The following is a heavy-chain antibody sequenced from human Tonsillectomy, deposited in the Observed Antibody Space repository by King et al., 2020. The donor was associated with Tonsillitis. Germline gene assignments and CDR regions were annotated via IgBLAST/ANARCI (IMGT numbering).Heavy chain of an antibody. Sequence: VQLVESGGGVVQPGGSLRLSCAPSGFTFNDYDMSWIRQAPGKGLEWVAYIRYDGTNKYYADSVTGRFTISRDNSRNKLYLQMNGLRTGDTAVYYCAKRHLDSSGYYSGFDSWGQGTLVTVPS. CDR3: AKRHLDSSGYYSGFDS. CDR1: GFTFNDYD. CDR2: IRYDGTNK. D-gene: IGHD3-22*01. J-gene: IGHJ4*02. V-gene: IGHV3-30*02.